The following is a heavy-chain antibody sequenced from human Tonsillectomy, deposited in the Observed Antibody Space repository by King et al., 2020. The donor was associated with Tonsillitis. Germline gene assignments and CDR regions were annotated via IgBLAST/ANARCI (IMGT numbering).Heavy chain of an antibody. CDR3: ARGPATAKYYFDY. D-gene: IGHD6-13*01. V-gene: IGHV3-53*01. J-gene: IGHJ4*02. CDR1: GFTVNSNY. Sequence: VQLVESGGGLIQPGGSLRLSCAASGFTVNSNYMSWVRQAPGKGLEWVSIISSGGSTYYADSVKGRFTISRDTSKNTLYLQMNSLRGEDTAVYYCARGPATAKYYFDYWGQGTLVTVSS. CDR2: ISSGGST.